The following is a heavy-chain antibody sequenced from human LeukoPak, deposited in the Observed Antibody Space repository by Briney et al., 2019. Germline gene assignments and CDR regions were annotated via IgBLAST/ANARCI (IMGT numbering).Heavy chain of an antibody. CDR3: ARDREPYSSSSGFDY. CDR2: IYHSGST. D-gene: IGHD6-6*01. Sequence: SETLSLTCTVSGGSISSSSYYWSWIRQPPGKGLEWIGYIYHSGSTYYNPSLKSRVTISVDRSKNQFSLKLSSVTAADTAVYYCARDREPYSSSSGFDYWGQGTLVTVSS. J-gene: IGHJ4*02. V-gene: IGHV4-30-2*01. CDR1: GGSISSSSYY.